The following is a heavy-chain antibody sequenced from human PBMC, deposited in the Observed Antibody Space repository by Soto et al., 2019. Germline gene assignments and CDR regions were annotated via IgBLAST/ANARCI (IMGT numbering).Heavy chain of an antibody. Sequence: QVQLQESGPGLVKPSETLSLTCTVSVGSISTFFWNWLRQAPGKGLEWIAYISQNGSVIYNPSLKSRVTLPVAASKNQFSLKLTSVTAAATAVYYCARDRLAADAAEVAFEFGGRGTMVTGSS. V-gene: IGHV4-59*01. J-gene: IGHJ3*01. CDR1: VGSISTFF. CDR3: ARDRLAADAAEVAFEF. D-gene: IGHD6-25*01. CDR2: ISQNGSV.